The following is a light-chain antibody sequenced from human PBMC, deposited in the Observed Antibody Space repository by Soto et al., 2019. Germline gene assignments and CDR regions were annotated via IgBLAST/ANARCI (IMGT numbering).Light chain of an antibody. CDR3: QQYNSYSPT. V-gene: IGKV1-5*03. CDR1: QSISSW. Sequence: DIQMTLSPSTLSASVGDRVTITCRASQSISSWLAWYQQKPGKAPKLLIYKASSLESGVPSRFSGSGSGTEFTLTISSLQPDDFATYYCQQYNSYSPTFGGGTKVEIK. J-gene: IGKJ4*01. CDR2: KAS.